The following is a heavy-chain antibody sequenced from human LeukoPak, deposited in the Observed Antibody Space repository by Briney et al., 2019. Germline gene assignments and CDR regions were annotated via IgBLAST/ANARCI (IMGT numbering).Heavy chain of an antibody. J-gene: IGHJ4*02. CDR1: RFTFSSYG. CDR2: ISYDGGNK. V-gene: IGHV3-30*18. Sequence: GGPLRLSCAASRFTFSSYGMHWVRQAPGKGLEWVAVISYDGGNKYYADSVKGRFTISRDNSKNTLYLQMNSLRAEDTAVYYCAKVGLTVTTILDYFDYWGQGTLVTVSS. CDR3: AKVGLTVTTILDYFDY. D-gene: IGHD4-11*01.